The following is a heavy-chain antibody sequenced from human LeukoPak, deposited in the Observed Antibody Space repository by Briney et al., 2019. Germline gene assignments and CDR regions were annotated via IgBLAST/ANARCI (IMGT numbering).Heavy chain of an antibody. J-gene: IGHJ4*02. V-gene: IGHV4-30-4*08. CDR2: IYYSGST. CDR1: GGSISSGDYY. Sequence: SETLSLTCTVSGGSISSGDYYWSWIRQPPGKGLEWIGYIYYSGSTYYNPSLKSRVTISVDTSKNQFSLKLSSVTAADTAVYYCARDRGEYSYAYDYWGQGTLVTVSS. D-gene: IGHD5-18*01. CDR3: ARDRGEYSYAYDY.